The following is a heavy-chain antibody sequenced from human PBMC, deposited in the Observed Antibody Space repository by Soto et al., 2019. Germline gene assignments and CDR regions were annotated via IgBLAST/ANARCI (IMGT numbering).Heavy chain of an antibody. Sequence: QVQLQESGPGLVKPSETLSLTCAVSGDSISSPNWWSWYRQTPGKGLELIGEMFASGSSNYNPYLNGRVTISLDTSKNHFSQKLTSLTAADTAIYYCAREGFDHRPDYWGQGIPVTGSS. CDR1: GDSISSPNW. J-gene: IGHJ4*02. CDR3: AREGFDHRPDY. CDR2: MFASGSS. V-gene: IGHV4-4*02.